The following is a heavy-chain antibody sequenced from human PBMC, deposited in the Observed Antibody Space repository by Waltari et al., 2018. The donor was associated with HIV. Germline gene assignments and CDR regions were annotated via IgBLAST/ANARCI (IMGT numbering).Heavy chain of an antibody. CDR3: ARGGGSYSYFDY. CDR2: IYYSGST. Sequence: QVQLQESGPGLVKPSQTLSLTCTVSGGSISSGGYYWSWIRQHPGKGLEWIGYIYYSGSTYYNPALKGLVTISVDTSKNQFSLKLSSVTAADTAVYYCARGGGSYSYFDYWGQGTLVTVSS. CDR1: GGSISSGGYY. D-gene: IGHD1-26*01. J-gene: IGHJ4*02. V-gene: IGHV4-31*01.